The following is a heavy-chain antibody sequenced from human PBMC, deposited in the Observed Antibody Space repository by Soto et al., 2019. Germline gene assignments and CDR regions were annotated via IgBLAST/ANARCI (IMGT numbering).Heavy chain of an antibody. CDR1: GYTFTSYG. Sequence: QVQLVQSGAEVKKPGASVKVSCKASGYTFTSYGISWVRQAPGQGLEWMGWISAYNGNTNYAQKLQGRVTMTTDTPTSTANRELRSMSSDDRAVYYCARMYVFWSVYYFAYGGKEPLLTVP. D-gene: IGHD3-3*01. CDR3: ARMYVFWSVYYFAY. J-gene: IGHJ4*02. V-gene: IGHV1-18*01. CDR2: ISAYNGNT.